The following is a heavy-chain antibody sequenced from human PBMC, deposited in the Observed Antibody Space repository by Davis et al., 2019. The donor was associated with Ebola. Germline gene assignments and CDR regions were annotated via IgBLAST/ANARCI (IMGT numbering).Heavy chain of an antibody. CDR1: GGSFSTYY. CDR3: ARGGQWLGPDY. D-gene: IGHD6-19*01. J-gene: IGHJ4*02. V-gene: IGHV4-59*01. CDR2: IYYSGTT. Sequence: MPSETLSLTCTVSGGSFSTYYWSWVRQPPGKGLEWVGYIYYSGTTHYNPSLRGRVTISVDTSKKHFSLKLGSVTAADTAVYYFARGGQWLGPDYWGQGTLVTVSS.